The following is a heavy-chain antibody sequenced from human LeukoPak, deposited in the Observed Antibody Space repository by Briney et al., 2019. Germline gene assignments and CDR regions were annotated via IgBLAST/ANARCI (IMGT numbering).Heavy chain of an antibody. Sequence: GGSLRLSCAASGFTFSSYEMNWVRQAPGKGLEGVSYISSSGSTIYYADSVKGRFTISRDNAKNSLYLQMNSLRAEDTAVYYCAREGGITMVRGVIIGAFDIWGQGTMVTVSS. V-gene: IGHV3-48*03. CDR2: ISSSGSTI. CDR3: AREGGITMVRGVIIGAFDI. D-gene: IGHD3-10*01. CDR1: GFTFSSYE. J-gene: IGHJ3*02.